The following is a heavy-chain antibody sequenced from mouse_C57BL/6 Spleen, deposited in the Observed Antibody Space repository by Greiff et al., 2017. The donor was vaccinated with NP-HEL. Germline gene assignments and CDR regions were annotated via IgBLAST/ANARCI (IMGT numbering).Heavy chain of an antibody. CDR3: AKNPDYYGSSYEGAMDY. CDR1: GFSLTSYG. V-gene: IGHV2-5*01. D-gene: IGHD1-1*01. J-gene: IGHJ4*01. Sequence: VQLQQSGPGLVQPSQSLSITCTVSGFSLTSYGVHWVRQSPGKGLEWLGVIWRGGSTDYNAAFMSRLSITKDNSKSQVFFKMNSLQADDTAIYYCAKNPDYYGSSYEGAMDYWGQGTSVTVSS. CDR2: IWRGGST.